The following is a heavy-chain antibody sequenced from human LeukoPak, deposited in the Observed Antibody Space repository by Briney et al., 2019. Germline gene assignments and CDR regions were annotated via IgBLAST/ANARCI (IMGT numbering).Heavy chain of an antibody. Sequence: GGSLRLSCAASGFTFSSYSMNWVRQAPGKGLEWVSSISSSSSYIYYADSVKGRFTISRDNAKNSLYLQMNSLRAEDTAVYYCAKDPGASWYETTHWGQGTLVTVSS. CDR2: ISSSSSYI. CDR1: GFTFSSYS. V-gene: IGHV3-21*01. D-gene: IGHD6-13*01. CDR3: AKDPGASWYETTH. J-gene: IGHJ4*02.